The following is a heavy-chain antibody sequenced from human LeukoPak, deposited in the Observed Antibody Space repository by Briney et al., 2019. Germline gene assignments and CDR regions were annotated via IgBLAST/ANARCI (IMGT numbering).Heavy chain of an antibody. CDR1: GGTFSSYA. Sequence: SVKVSCKASGGTFSSYAISWVRQAPGQGLEWMGRIIPIFGIANYAQKFQGRVTITADKSTNTAYMELSSLRSEDTAVYYCARDSGSYYSYYFDYWGQGTLVTVSS. V-gene: IGHV1-69*04. J-gene: IGHJ4*02. CDR2: IIPIFGIA. D-gene: IGHD1-26*01. CDR3: ARDSGSYYSYYFDY.